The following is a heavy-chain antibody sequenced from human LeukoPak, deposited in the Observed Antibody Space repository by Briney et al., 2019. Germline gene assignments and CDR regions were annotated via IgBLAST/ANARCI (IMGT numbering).Heavy chain of an antibody. Sequence: ASVKVSCKASGYTFTSYGISWVRQAPGQGLEWMGWISAYKGNTNYAAKFQGRVTMTTDTSTSTGYMELTSLRSDDTAVYYCARTLGGNYVEMATGVDLWGRGTLVTVS. CDR1: GYTFTSYG. J-gene: IGHJ2*01. D-gene: IGHD5-24*01. V-gene: IGHV1-18*01. CDR3: ARTLGGNYVEMATGVDL. CDR2: ISAYKGNT.